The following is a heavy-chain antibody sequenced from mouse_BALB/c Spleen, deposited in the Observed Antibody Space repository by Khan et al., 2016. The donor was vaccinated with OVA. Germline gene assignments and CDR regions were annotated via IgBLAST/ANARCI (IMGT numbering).Heavy chain of an antibody. CDR1: GYTFSSYW. Sequence: VQLQQSGAELMKPGASVKISCKATGYTFSSYWIEWVKQRPGHGLEWIGEILPGSGSTNYNEKFKGKATFTADTSSNTAYMQLSSLTSEDSAVYYCARYFYYGNYGARDYWGQGTSVTVSS. D-gene: IGHD2-1*01. V-gene: IGHV1-9*01. CDR3: ARYFYYGNYGARDY. CDR2: ILPGSGST. J-gene: IGHJ4*01.